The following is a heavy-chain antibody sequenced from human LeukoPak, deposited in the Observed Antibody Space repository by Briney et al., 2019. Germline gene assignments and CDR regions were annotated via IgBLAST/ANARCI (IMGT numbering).Heavy chain of an antibody. CDR2: INPSGGST. CDR3: ARRSYYYYYMDV. J-gene: IGHJ6*03. Sequence: ASVKVSCKASGYTFTSYYMHWVRQPPGQGLEWMGIINPSGGSTTYAQKFQGRVTMTRDMSTSTVYMELSSLRSEDTAVYFCARRSYYYYYMDVWGKGTTVTVSS. CDR1: GYTFTSYY. V-gene: IGHV1-46*01.